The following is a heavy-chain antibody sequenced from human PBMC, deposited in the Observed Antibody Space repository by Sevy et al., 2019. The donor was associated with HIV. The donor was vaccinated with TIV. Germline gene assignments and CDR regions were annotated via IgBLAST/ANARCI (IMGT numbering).Heavy chain of an antibody. D-gene: IGHD3-3*01. CDR3: ASLAYYDFWSATYGMDV. J-gene: IGHJ6*02. Sequence: LSLTCAASGFTFSSYSMNWVRQAPGKGLEWVSSISSSSSYIYYADSVKGRFTISRDNAKNSLYLQMNSLRAEDTAVYYCASLAYYDFWSATYGMDVWGQGTTVTVSS. CDR1: GFTFSSYS. V-gene: IGHV3-21*01. CDR2: ISSSSSYI.